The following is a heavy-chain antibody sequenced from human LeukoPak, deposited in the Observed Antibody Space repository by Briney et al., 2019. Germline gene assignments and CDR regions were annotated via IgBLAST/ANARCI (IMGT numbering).Heavy chain of an antibody. CDR3: ARRRSGPDYFDY. CDR1: GGSVSSGDYY. D-gene: IGHD2-15*01. Sequence: SETLSLTCTVSGGSVSSGDYYWSWIRQPPGKGLEWIGSIYYSGSTYYNPSLKSRVTISVDTSKNQFSLKLSSVTAADTAVYYCARRRSGPDYFDYWGQGSLVTVSS. J-gene: IGHJ4*02. CDR2: IYYSGST. V-gene: IGHV4-39*01.